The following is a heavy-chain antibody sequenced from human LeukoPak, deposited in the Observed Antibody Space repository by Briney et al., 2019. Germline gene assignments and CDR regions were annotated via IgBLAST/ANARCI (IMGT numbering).Heavy chain of an antibody. CDR3: AREKFDS. Sequence: GGSLRLSCAASGFAFSNFAMHWARQAPGKGLEWVAVVSYEGTIKYYSDSAKGRFTISRDNSNSLISLQMNDLTTEGTAVYYRAREKFDSWGQGTLVTVSS. CDR2: VSYEGTIK. CDR1: GFAFSNFA. V-gene: IGHV3-30*14. J-gene: IGHJ5*01.